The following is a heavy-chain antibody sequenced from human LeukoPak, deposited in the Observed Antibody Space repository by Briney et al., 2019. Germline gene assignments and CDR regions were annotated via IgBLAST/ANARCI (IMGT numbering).Heavy chain of an antibody. CDR3: ARGEVDLYGMDV. CDR2: IYYSGST. Sequence: PSETLSLTCTVSGGAISSFYWSWVRQPPGKGLEWLGYIYYSGSTDYNPSLTSRVTISVDMSRNQFSLKLRSVTAADTAVYCCARGEVDLYGMDVWGQGTPITVSS. J-gene: IGHJ6*02. CDR1: GGAISSFY. D-gene: IGHD1-26*01. V-gene: IGHV4-59*01.